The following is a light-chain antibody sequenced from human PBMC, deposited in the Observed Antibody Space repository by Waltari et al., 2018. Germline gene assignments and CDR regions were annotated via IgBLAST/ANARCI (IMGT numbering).Light chain of an antibody. CDR1: SDVIGRYNY. CDR3: SAYTTSNTLV. Sequence: QSALTQPASVSGSPGQSITISCTGTSDVIGRYNYVSWYQLHPSKAPKLILYEVKYRPSGVSSRFSGSRSANTASLTISGLQAEDEADYCCSAYTTSNTLVFGTGTYVTVL. J-gene: IGLJ1*01. V-gene: IGLV2-14*01. CDR2: EVK.